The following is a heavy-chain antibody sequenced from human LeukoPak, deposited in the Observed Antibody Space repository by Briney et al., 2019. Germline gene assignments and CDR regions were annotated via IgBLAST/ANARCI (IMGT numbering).Heavy chain of an antibody. V-gene: IGHV3-23*01. D-gene: IGHD2-2*02. CDR3: AKRWGSPSTGCYREGFDYNSYYMDV. Sequence: GGSLRLSCAASGFTFSSFAMTWVRQAPGKGLEWVSTLSGSGDTTFTADSVKGRFTISRDNSRNTLYLQLNSLRAEDTAVYYCAKRWGSPSTGCYREGFDYNSYYMDVWGKGTPVTAS. CDR1: GFTFSSFA. J-gene: IGHJ6*03. CDR2: LSGSGDTT.